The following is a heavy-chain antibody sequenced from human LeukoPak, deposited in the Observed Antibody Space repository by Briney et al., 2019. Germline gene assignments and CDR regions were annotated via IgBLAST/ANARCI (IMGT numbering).Heavy chain of an antibody. CDR1: GYTFINYD. V-gene: IGHV1-8*01. Sequence: ASVKVTCKASGYTFINYDINWVRQATGQGLEWMGWMNSNSGNTGYARRFQGRVTMTRDTSINTPYMELSSLRTEDTAVYYCARVGTEGLWPDYWGQGTLVTVST. J-gene: IGHJ4*02. CDR2: MNSNSGNT. D-gene: IGHD2-21*01. CDR3: ARVGTEGLWPDY.